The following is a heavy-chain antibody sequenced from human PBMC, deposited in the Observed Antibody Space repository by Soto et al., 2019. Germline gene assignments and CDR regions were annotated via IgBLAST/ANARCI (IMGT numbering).Heavy chain of an antibody. CDR1: GGSISSSIW. D-gene: IGHD3-3*01. CDR3: LLEYTGLYYYGMDV. J-gene: IGHJ6*02. Sequence: PSETLSLTCAVSGGSISSSIWGSWVRQPPGKGLEWIGEIYHSGSTNYNPSLKSRVTISVDKSKNQFSLKLSSVTAADTAVYYSLLEYTGLYYYGMDVWGQGTTVTVSS. CDR2: IYHSGST. V-gene: IGHV4-4*02.